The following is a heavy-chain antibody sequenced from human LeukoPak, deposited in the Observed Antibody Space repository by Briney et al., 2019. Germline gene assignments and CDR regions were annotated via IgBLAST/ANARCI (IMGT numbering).Heavy chain of an antibody. CDR2: TIPIFGTA. J-gene: IGHJ4*02. D-gene: IGHD5-24*01. CDR1: GGTFSSYA. Sequence: SVKVSCKASGGTFSSYAISWVRQAPGQGLEWMGGTIPIFGTANYAQKFQGRVTITADESTSTAYMELSSLRSEDTAVYYCARGAKYVEMATIAGERFDYWGQGTLDTVSS. V-gene: IGHV1-69*13. CDR3: ARGAKYVEMATIAGERFDY.